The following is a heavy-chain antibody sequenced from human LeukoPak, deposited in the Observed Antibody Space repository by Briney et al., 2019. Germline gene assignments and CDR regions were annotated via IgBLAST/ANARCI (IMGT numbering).Heavy chain of an antibody. CDR2: IYTSGST. D-gene: IGHD4-23*01. J-gene: IGHJ4*02. Sequence: SETLSLTCTVSGGSISSGSYYWSWIRQPAGKGLEWIGRIYTSGSTNYNPSLKSRVTISVDTSKNQFSLKLSSVTAADTAVYYCASGDYGGNSGDYWGQGTLVTVSS. CDR3: ASGDYGGNSGDY. V-gene: IGHV4-61*02. CDR1: GGSISSGSYY.